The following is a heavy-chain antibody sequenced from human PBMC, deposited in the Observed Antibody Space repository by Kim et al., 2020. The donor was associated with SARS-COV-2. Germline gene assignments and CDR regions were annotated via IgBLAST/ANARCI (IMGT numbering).Heavy chain of an antibody. CDR3: ARHWGEYGDYDPYYFDY. CDR2: IYPGDSDT. Sequence: GESLKISCKGSGYSFTSYWIGWVRQMPGKGLEWMGIIYPGDSDTRYSPSFQGQVTISADKSISTAYLQWSSLKASDTAMYYCARHWGEYGDYDPYYFDYWGQGTLVTVSS. J-gene: IGHJ4*02. CDR1: GYSFTSYW. D-gene: IGHD4-17*01. V-gene: IGHV5-51*01.